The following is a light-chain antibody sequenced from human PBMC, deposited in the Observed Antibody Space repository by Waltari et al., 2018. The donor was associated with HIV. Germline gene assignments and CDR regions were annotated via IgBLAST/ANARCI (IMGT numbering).Light chain of an antibody. CDR2: RNN. CDR1: SSHIGANY. Sequence: QSVLTQPPSASGTPGQRVTISCSGSSSHIGANYVYWYQQLPGTAPKLLIYRNNQRPSGVPDRFAGSKSGTSASLAISGLRSEDEANYYCAAWDGSLGGFVFGPGTKVTVL. CDR3: AAWDGSLGGFV. J-gene: IGLJ1*01. V-gene: IGLV1-47*01.